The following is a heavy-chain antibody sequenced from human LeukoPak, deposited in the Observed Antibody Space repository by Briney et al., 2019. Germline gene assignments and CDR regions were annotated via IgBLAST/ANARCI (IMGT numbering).Heavy chain of an antibody. Sequence: SETLSLTCAVYGGSFSGYYWSWIRQPPGKGLEWIGEINHSGSTNYNPSLKSRVTISVDTSKNQFSLKLSSVTAADTAVYYCARQTPVFYYGMDVWGQGTTVTVSS. CDR2: INHSGST. CDR3: ARQTPVFYYGMDV. D-gene: IGHD1-20*01. J-gene: IGHJ6*02. CDR1: GGSFSGYY. V-gene: IGHV4-34*01.